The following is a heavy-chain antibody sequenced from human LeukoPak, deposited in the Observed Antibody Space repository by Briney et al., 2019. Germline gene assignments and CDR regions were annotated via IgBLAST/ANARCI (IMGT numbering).Heavy chain of an antibody. CDR1: GFTFSSSW. J-gene: IGHJ4*02. V-gene: IGHV3-7*01. Sequence: GGSLRLSCAASGFTFSSSWMTWVRQAPGKGLEWVASIKQDGSEKFYVDSVKGRFTVSRDNAKNSLFLQMNSLRAEDTAVYYCASAVAAGDVGLDYWGQGALVTVSS. CDR2: IKQDGSEK. D-gene: IGHD6-13*01. CDR3: ASAVAAGDVGLDY.